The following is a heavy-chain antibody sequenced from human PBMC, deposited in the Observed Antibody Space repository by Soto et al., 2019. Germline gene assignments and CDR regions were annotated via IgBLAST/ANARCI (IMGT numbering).Heavy chain of an antibody. J-gene: IGHJ6*02. CDR3: ERDEWQCLQGYYGMDV. CDR2: TYYRSKWYN. CDR1: GESVSFNSAA. V-gene: IGHV6-1*01. D-gene: IGHD6-19*01. Sequence: TFSLTCAISGESVSFNSAAWHWIRLCLSRGVEWLGRTYYRSKWYNDYAVYVKSRITINPDTSKNQFSLQLNSVTPEDTDVYYCERDEWQCLQGYYGMDVWGQGTTVPVSS.